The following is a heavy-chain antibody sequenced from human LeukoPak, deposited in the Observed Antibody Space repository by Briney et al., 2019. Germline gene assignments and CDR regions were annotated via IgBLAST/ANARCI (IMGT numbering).Heavy chain of an antibody. D-gene: IGHD3-22*01. CDR3: ARAGVYYYDSSGYPITDY. CDR2: ISSSSSYI. CDR1: GFTFSSYS. V-gene: IGHV3-21*01. Sequence: GGSLRLSCAASGFTFSSYSMNWVRQAPGKGLEWVSSISSSSSYIYYADLVKGRFTISRDNAKNSLYLQMNSLRAEDTAVYYCARAGVYYYDSSGYPITDYWGQGTLVTVSS. J-gene: IGHJ4*02.